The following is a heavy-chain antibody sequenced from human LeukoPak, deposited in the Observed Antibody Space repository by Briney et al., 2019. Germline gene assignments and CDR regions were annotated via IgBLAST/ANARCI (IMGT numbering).Heavy chain of an antibody. V-gene: IGHV3-48*02. CDR3: AKDLVGATAS. CDR1: GFTFSTYS. CDR2: ISGSSTTV. Sequence: PRGSLRLSCAASGFTFSTYSINWVRQAPGKGLEWVSYISGSSTTVYYADSVKGRFTISRDNAKNSLYLQMNSLRDDDTAVYYCAKDLVGATASWGQGTLVTVSS. D-gene: IGHD1-26*01. J-gene: IGHJ5*02.